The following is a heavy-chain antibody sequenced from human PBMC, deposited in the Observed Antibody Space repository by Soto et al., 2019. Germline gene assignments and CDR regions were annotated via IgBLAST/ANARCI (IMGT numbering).Heavy chain of an antibody. CDR2: IYHSGTT. J-gene: IGHJ4*02. CDR1: GDSITGSY. CDR3: ARGGQDFWSGPFDY. V-gene: IGHV4-59*12. D-gene: IGHD3-3*01. Sequence: SETRSLTCTVSGDSITGSYWSWIRQPPGKTLEWIGYIYHSGTTTSNPSLKSRVSISVDTSKNQFSLKLSSVTAADTALYYCARGGQDFWSGPFDYWGRGALVTVSS.